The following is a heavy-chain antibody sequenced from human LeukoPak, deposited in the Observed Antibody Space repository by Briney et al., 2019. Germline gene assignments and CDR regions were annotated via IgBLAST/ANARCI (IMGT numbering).Heavy chain of an antibody. J-gene: IGHJ4*02. CDR2: ITSSSSYI. CDR1: GFTFSDYY. V-gene: IGHV3-11*06. Sequence: GGSLRLSCAASGFTFSDYYMSWIRQAPGKGLEWVSSITSSSSYIYYADSVKGRFTISRDNAKNSLYLQMNSLRAEDTAVYYCARRISGSKFFDYWGQGTLVTVSS. CDR3: ARRISGSKFFDY. D-gene: IGHD1-26*01.